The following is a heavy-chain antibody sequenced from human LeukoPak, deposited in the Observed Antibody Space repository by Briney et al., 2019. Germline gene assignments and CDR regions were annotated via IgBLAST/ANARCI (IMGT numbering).Heavy chain of an antibody. CDR1: GFTFSSYA. CDR3: AKDPVLWLGEPPGMPLDY. CDR2: ISGSGGST. Sequence: GGSLRLSCAASGFTFSSYAMSWVRQAPGKGLEWVSAISGSGGSTYYADSVKGRFTISRDNSKNTLYLQMNSLRAEDTAVYYCAKDPVLWLGEPPGMPLDYWGQGTLVTVSS. V-gene: IGHV3-23*01. D-gene: IGHD3-10*01. J-gene: IGHJ4*02.